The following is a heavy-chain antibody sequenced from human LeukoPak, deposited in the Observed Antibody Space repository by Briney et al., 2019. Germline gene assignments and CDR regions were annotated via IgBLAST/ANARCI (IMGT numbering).Heavy chain of an antibody. J-gene: IGHJ6*03. CDR1: GYTFTSYG. V-gene: IGHV1-18*01. CDR2: ISAYNGNT. D-gene: IGHD6-13*01. Sequence: ASVKVSCKASGYTFTSYGISWVRQAPGQGLEWMGRISAYNGNTNYAQKLQGRVTMTTDTSTSTAYMELRSLRSDDTAVYYCARIGHSSSWPYYYYYMDVWGKGTTVTVSS. CDR3: ARIGHSSSWPYYYYYMDV.